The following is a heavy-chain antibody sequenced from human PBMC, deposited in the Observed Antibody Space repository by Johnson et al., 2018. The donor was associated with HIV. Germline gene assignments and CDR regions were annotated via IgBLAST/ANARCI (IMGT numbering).Heavy chain of an antibody. D-gene: IGHD4-17*01. CDR2: ISRGGSSASVK. V-gene: IGHV3-11*04. CDR3: ASDYGDPDDAFDI. J-gene: IGHJ3*02. CDR1: GFSFSDYF. Sequence: QMQLVESGGGLVKPGGSLRLSCAASGFSFSDYFVSWIRQAPGTGLEWVSYISRGGSSASVKYYADSVKGRFTISRENAKNSVYLQMNSLRSDDTAVYYCASDYGDPDDAFDIWGQGTMVTVSS.